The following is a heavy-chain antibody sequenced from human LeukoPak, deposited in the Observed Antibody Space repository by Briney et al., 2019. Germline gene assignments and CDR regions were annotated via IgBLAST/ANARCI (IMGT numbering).Heavy chain of an antibody. J-gene: IGHJ4*02. D-gene: IGHD3-22*01. CDR2: ISSSSSTI. CDR3: ARDSSSGYYWSFPFDY. V-gene: IGHV3-48*01. Sequence: GGSLRLSCAASGFTFSSYSMNWVRQAPGKGLEWVSYISSSSSTIYYADPVKGRFTISRDNAKNSLYLQMNSLRAEDTAVYYCARDSSSGYYWSFPFDYWGQGTLVTVSS. CDR1: GFTFSSYS.